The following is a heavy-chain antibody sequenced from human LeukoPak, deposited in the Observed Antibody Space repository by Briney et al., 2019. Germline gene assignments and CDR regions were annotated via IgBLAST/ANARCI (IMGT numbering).Heavy chain of an antibody. CDR3: ASEWFGELFVPNWFDP. Sequence: SETLSLTCTVSGGSISSSSYYCGWIRQPPGKGLEWIGSIYYSGSTYYNPSLKSRVTISVDTSKNQFSLKLSSVTAADTAVYYCASEWFGELFVPNWFDPWGQGTLVTVSS. J-gene: IGHJ5*02. CDR1: GGSISSSSYY. V-gene: IGHV4-39*01. CDR2: IYYSGST. D-gene: IGHD3-10*01.